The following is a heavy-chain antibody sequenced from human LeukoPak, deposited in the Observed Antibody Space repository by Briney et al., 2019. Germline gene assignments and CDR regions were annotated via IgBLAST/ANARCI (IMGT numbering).Heavy chain of an antibody. D-gene: IGHD1-26*01. V-gene: IGHV3-30*07. CDR3: AKDNLGATAIDY. CDR1: GFTFSSYA. Sequence: PGGSLRPSCAASGFTFSSYAMHWVRQAPGKGLEWVAVISYDGSNKYYADSVKGRFTISRDNSKNTLYLQMNSLRAEDTAVYYCAKDNLGATAIDYWGQGTLVSVSS. CDR2: ISYDGSNK. J-gene: IGHJ4*02.